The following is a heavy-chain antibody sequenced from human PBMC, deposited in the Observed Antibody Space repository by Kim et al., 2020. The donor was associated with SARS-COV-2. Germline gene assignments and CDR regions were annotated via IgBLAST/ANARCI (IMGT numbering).Heavy chain of an antibody. CDR3: ARGDRVATIFHYYYYMDV. J-gene: IGHJ6*03. V-gene: IGHV4-59*01. D-gene: IGHD5-12*01. CDR1: GGSISSYY. Sequence: SETLSLTCTVSGGSISSYYWSWIRQPPGKGLEWIGYIYYSGSTNYNPSLKRRVTISVDTSKNQFSLKLSSVTAADTAVYYCARGDRVATIFHYYYYMDVWGKGTPVTVSS. CDR2: IYYSGST.